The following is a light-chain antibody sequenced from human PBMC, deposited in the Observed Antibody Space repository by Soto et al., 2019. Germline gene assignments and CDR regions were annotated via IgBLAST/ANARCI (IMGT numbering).Light chain of an antibody. J-gene: IGLJ1*01. CDR1: SSDVGDYNY. Sequence: QSALTQPASVSGSPGQSITISCTGTSSDVGDYNYVSWYQQHPGKAPKLMLYDVSNRPSGISNRFSGSKSGNTASLTISGLQAEDEADSYCSSYTSSSTLVGTGTKVTVL. CDR3: SSYTSSSTL. CDR2: DVS. V-gene: IGLV2-14*01.